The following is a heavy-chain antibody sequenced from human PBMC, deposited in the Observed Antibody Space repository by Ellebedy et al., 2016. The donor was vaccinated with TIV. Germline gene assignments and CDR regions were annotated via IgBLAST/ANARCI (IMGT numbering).Heavy chain of an antibody. CDR3: ARDRLGWREPPNY. D-gene: IGHD7-27*01. Sequence: GGSLRLSCAASGFTFSNYWMNWVRQAPGKGLEWVADIKQDGSEKYYGDSVKGRFTISRDNTKNSLYLEMNSLGDEDTAVYYCARDRLGWREPPNYWGQGTLVTVSS. CDR1: GFTFSNYW. J-gene: IGHJ4*02. CDR2: IKQDGSEK. V-gene: IGHV3-7*03.